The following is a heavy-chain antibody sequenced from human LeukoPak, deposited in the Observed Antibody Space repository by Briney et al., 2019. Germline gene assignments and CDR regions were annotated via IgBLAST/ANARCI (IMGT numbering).Heavy chain of an antibody. CDR3: ARLSIGWFDP. CDR1: GGSISSYY. Sequence: NPSETLSLTCTASGGSISSYYWSWIRQPPGKGLEWIGYIYYSGSTNYNPSLKSRVTISVGTSKNQFSLKLSSVTAADTAVYYCARLSIGWFDPWGQGTLVTVSS. CDR2: IYYSGST. D-gene: IGHD2-15*01. V-gene: IGHV4-59*08. J-gene: IGHJ5*02.